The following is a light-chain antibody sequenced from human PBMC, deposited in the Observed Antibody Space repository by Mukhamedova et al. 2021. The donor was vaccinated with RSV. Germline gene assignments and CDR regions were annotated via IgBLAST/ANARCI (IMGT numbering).Light chain of an antibody. CDR3: TSYTNDRTHV. CDR2: DVT. J-gene: IGLJ1*01. Sequence: KLMIYDVTNRPSGVSNRFSGSKYGNTASLTISGLQAEDEADYYCTSYTNDRTHVFGTGTKVTVL. V-gene: IGLV2-14*01.